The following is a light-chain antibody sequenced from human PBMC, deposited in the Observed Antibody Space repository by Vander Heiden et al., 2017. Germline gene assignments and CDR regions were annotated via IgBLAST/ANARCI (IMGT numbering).Light chain of an antibody. J-gene: IGKJ4*01. V-gene: IGKV3-11*01. Sequence: EIVLTQSPATLSLSPGERATLPCRASQSVSNYLAWYQHKPGQAPRLLIYDASNRAAGSPARFSGSGSGTDFTLTISSLEPEDFAVYYCQQRSNWPPEVTFGGGTKVEIK. CDR1: QSVSNY. CDR3: QQRSNWPPEVT. CDR2: DAS.